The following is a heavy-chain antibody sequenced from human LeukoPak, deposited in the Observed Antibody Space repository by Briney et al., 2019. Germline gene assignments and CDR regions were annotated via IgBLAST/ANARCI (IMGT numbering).Heavy chain of an antibody. CDR3: AKDLHYGSADY. D-gene: IGHD3-10*01. Sequence: GGTLRLSCVASGFTFSRHGMNWVRQAPGKGLEWVSGISPSGDIKYYVDSVKGRFTVSRDNSKNTLYLQMNSLRAEDTALYYCAKDLHYGSADYWGQGTLVTVSS. CDR2: ISPSGDIK. V-gene: IGHV3-23*01. J-gene: IGHJ4*02. CDR1: GFTFSRHG.